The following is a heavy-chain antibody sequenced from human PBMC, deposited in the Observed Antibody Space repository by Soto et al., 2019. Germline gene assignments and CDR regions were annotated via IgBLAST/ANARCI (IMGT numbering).Heavy chain of an antibody. J-gene: IGHJ4*02. V-gene: IGHV6-1*01. CDR1: GDSVSSNSAA. D-gene: IGHD6-19*01. CDR3: ARGRGFDHSSGWYRVSFDY. CDR2: TYYRSKWYN. Sequence: PSQTLSLTCAISGDSVSSNSAAWNWIRQSPSRGLEWLGRTYYRSKWYNDYAVSVKSRITINPDTSKNQFSLQLNSVTPEDTAVYYCARGRGFDHSSGWYRVSFDYWGQGTLVTVSS.